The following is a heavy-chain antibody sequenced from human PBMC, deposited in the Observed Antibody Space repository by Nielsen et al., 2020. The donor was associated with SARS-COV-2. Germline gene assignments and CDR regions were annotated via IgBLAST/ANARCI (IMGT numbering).Heavy chain of an antibody. Sequence: GESLKISCAASGFTFDDYAMNWVRQAPGKGLEWVSYISSSSSTIYYADSVKGRFTISRDNAKNSLYLQMNSLRAEDTAVYYCARECWNWDSGELCDAFDIWGQGTMVTVSS. CDR1: GFTFDDYA. CDR2: ISSSSSTI. CDR3: ARECWNWDSGELCDAFDI. J-gene: IGHJ3*02. V-gene: IGHV3-48*04. D-gene: IGHD3-16*01.